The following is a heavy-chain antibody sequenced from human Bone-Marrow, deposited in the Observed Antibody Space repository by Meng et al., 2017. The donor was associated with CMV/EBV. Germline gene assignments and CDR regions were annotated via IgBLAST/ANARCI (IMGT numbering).Heavy chain of an antibody. CDR3: ARGYCSSTSCYRASYAFDI. J-gene: IGHJ3*02. CDR1: GYTFTGYY. V-gene: IGHV1-2*02. CDR2: INPNSGGT. D-gene: IGHD2-2*01. Sequence: ASVKVSCKASGYTFTGYYMHWLRQAPGQGLEWMGWINPNSGGTNYAQKFQGRVTMTRDTSISKAYMELSRLRSDDTAVYYCARGYCSSTSCYRASYAFDIWGQGTMVTVSS.